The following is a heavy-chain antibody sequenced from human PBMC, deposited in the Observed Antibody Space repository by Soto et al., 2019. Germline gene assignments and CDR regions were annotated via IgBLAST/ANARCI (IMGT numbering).Heavy chain of an antibody. CDR3: ARGGYYDFWSGSTGCFDY. J-gene: IGHJ4*02. D-gene: IGHD3-3*01. Sequence: SETLSLTCAVSGGSISSSNWWSWVRQPPGKGLEWIGEIYHSGSTNYNPSLKSRVTISVDTSKNQFSLKLSSVTAADTAVYYCARGGYYDFWSGSTGCFDYWGQGTLVTVSS. CDR2: IYHSGST. CDR1: GGSISSSNW. V-gene: IGHV4-4*02.